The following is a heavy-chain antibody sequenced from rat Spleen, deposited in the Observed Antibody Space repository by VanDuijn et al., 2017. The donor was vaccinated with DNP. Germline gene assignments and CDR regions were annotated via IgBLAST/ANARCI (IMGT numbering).Heavy chain of an antibody. CDR1: GFTFSDYA. Sequence: EVQLVESGGGLVQPGNSLKLSCAASGFTFSDYAMAWVRQSPKKGLEWVATIIHDGKRTYYGDSVKGRFTISRDHAKSTLYLQMDSLRSGDTATYFCSRHGRVTTVATYWYFDFWGPGTMVTVSS. V-gene: IGHV5S10*01. CDR2: IIHDGKRT. D-gene: IGHD1-3*01. J-gene: IGHJ1*01. CDR3: SRHGRVTTVATYWYFDF.